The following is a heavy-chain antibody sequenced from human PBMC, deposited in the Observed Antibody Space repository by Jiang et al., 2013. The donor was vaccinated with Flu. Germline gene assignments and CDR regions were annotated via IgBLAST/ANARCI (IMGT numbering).Heavy chain of an antibody. CDR2: IDPADSYT. CDR3: ARQDSSGLGDY. Sequence: GAEVKKPGESLKISCKGSGYTFTSYWITWVRQMPGKGLEWMGTIDPADSYTKYSPSFQGHVTMSADMSINTAYLQWSSLKASDTAMYYCARQDSSGLGDYWGQGTLVTVSS. J-gene: IGHJ4*02. V-gene: IGHV5-10-1*01. CDR1: GYTFTSYW. D-gene: IGHD3-22*01.